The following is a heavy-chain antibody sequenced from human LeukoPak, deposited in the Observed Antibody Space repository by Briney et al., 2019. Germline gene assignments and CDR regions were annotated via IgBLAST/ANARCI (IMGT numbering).Heavy chain of an antibody. CDR2: IWYDGSNK. Sequence: GGSLRLSCAASGFTFSSYGMHWVRQAPGKGLEWVAVIWYDGSNKYYADSVKGRFTISRDNSKNTLYLQMNSLRAEDTAVYYCARDGRPPALDYWGQGTLVTVSS. J-gene: IGHJ4*02. V-gene: IGHV3-33*01. CDR1: GFTFSSYG. CDR3: ARDGRPPALDY.